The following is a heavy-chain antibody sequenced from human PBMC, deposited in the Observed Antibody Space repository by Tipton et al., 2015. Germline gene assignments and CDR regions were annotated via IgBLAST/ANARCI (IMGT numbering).Heavy chain of an antibody. J-gene: IGHJ4*02. CDR3: ARARGRHGGLFDS. CDR1: AYSISSDYY. V-gene: IGHV4-38-2*01. CDR2: IFHRGDT. Sequence: LTCAVSAYSISSDYYWGWIRQPPGKGLEWIGSIFHRGDTNYNPSLKSRVTISVDTSKTQFSLKMSSVTASDTAVYYCARARGRHGGLFDSWGQGTLVTVSS. D-gene: IGHD4-23*01.